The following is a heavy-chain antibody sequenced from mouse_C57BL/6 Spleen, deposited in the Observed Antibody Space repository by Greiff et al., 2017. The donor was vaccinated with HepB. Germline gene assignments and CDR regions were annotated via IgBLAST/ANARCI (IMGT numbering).Heavy chain of an antibody. D-gene: IGHD1-1*01. J-gene: IGHJ2*01. Sequence: EVKVEESGGGLVQPGGSMKLSCVASGFPFSNYWMNWVRQSPEKGLEWVAQIRLKSDNYATHYAESVKGRFTISRDDSKSSVYLQMNNLRAEDTGIYYCTQQAHYYGSSYYFDYWGQGTTLTVSS. V-gene: IGHV6-3*01. CDR1: GFPFSNYW. CDR2: IRLKSDNYAT. CDR3: TQQAHYYGSSYYFDY.